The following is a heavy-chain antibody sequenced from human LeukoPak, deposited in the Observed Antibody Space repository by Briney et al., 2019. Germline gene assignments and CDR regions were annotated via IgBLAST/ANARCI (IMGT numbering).Heavy chain of an antibody. CDR1: GFTFSSYS. CDR2: IYSGGST. Sequence: GGSLRLSCAASGFTFSSYSMNWVRQAPGKGLEWVSVIYSGGSTYYADSVKGRFTISRDNSKNTLYLQMNSLRAEDTAVYYCARGDVLLWLGELTFDYWGQGTLVTVSS. V-gene: IGHV3-53*01. J-gene: IGHJ4*02. CDR3: ARGDVLLWLGELTFDY. D-gene: IGHD3-10*01.